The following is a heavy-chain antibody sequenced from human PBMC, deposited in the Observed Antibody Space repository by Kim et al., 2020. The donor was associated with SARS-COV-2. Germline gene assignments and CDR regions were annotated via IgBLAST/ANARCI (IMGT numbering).Heavy chain of an antibody. D-gene: IGHD6-13*01. CDR1: GFTFSSYD. CDR2: IGTAGDP. J-gene: IGHJ4*02. CDR3: ARGMGYSSSWHWGLFDY. V-gene: IGHV3-13*05. Sequence: GGSLRLSCAASGFTFSSYDMHWVRQATGKGLEWVSAIGTAGDPYYPGSVKGRFTISRENAKNSLYLQMNSLRAGDTAVYYCARGMGYSSSWHWGLFDYWGQGTLVTVSS.